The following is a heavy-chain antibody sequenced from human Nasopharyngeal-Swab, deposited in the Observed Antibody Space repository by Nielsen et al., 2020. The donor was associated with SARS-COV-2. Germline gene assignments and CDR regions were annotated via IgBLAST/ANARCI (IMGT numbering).Heavy chain of an antibody. CDR3: ARTPDILTGYYYGMDV. J-gene: IGHJ6*02. V-gene: IGHV4-39*01. Sequence: SETLSLTCTVSGGSISSSSYYWGWIRQPPGKGLEWIGRIYYSGSTYYNPSLKSRVTISVDTSKNQFSLKLSSVTAADTAVYYCARTPDILTGYYYGMDVWGQGTTVTVSS. CDR1: GGSISSSSYY. D-gene: IGHD3-9*01. CDR2: IYYSGST.